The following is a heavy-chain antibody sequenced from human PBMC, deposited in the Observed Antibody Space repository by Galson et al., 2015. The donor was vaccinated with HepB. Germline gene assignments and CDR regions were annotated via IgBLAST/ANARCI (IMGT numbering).Heavy chain of an antibody. J-gene: IGHJ6*03. Sequence: TLSLTCAVFGGAFIDYQWTWIRQTPGKGLEWIGEIHHSGSTNYNPSLSSRASISVDNIKKQFSLRLTSMSAADMGVYYCAIGWYYNYMDVWAKGTTVIVSS. CDR1: GGAFIDYQ. CDR3: AIGWYYNYMDV. CDR2: IHHSGST. D-gene: IGHD6-13*01. V-gene: IGHV4-34*01.